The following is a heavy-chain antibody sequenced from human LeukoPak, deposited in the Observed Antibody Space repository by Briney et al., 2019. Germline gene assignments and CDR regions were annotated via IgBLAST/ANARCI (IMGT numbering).Heavy chain of an antibody. D-gene: IGHD2-2*01. J-gene: IGHJ5*02. CDR2: ISGSGGST. Sequence: GGSLRLSCAASGFTFSSYAMSWVRQAPGEGLEWVSAISGSGGSTYYADSVKGRFTISRDNSKNTLYLQMNSLRAEDTAVYYCAGSRGYCSSTSCYLGWFDPWGQGTLVTVSS. CDR1: GFTFSSYA. V-gene: IGHV3-23*01. CDR3: AGSRGYCSSTSCYLGWFDP.